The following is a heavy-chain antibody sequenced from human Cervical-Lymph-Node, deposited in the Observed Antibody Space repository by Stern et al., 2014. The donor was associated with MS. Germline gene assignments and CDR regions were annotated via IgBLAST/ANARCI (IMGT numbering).Heavy chain of an antibody. CDR1: GYTFTNYA. Sequence: VQLEGSGAEVKKPGASLKVSCKASGYTFTNYAISWVRQVPGQGLEWMGWIGTKLGNTNSAQRFQDRVTLATDTSTNTVYMELRSLRSDDTAMYYCRAGADAFDVWGQGTMVTVSS. J-gene: IGHJ3*01. D-gene: IGHD6-13*01. CDR3: RAGADAFDV. V-gene: IGHV1-18*01. CDR2: IGTKLGNT.